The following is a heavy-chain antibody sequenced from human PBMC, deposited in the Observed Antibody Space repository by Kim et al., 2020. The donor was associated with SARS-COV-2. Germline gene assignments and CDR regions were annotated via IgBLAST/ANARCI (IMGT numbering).Heavy chain of an antibody. Sequence: ASVKVSCKASGYTFTGYYMHWVRQAPGQGLEWMGRINPNSGGTNYAQKFQGRVTMTRDTSISTAYMELSRLRSDDTAVYYCARDTWLTTMVRGVTDYWGQGTLVTVSS. V-gene: IGHV1-2*06. CDR1: GYTFTGYY. D-gene: IGHD3-10*01. CDR2: INPNSGGT. CDR3: ARDTWLTTMVRGVTDY. J-gene: IGHJ4*02.